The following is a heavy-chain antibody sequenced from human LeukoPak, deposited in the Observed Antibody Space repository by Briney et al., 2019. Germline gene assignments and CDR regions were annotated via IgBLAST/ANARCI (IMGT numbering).Heavy chain of an antibody. CDR3: ARDLHYYVAMDV. CDR1: GYTFTGYY. Sequence: SCKASGYTFTGYYMHWVRQAPGKGLEWVAVIWYDGSNKYYADSVKGRFTISRDNSKNTLYLQMNSLRAEDTALYYCARDLHYYVAMDVWGQGTTVYVSS. V-gene: IGHV3-33*01. CDR2: IWYDGSNK. J-gene: IGHJ6*02. D-gene: IGHD3-10*02.